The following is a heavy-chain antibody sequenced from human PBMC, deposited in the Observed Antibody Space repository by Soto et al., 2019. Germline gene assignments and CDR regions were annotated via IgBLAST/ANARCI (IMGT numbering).Heavy chain of an antibody. V-gene: IGHV5-51*01. Sequence: PGVSLKISCKGSGCSFTTYWIGWVRLIPGKGLEWMGIIYPGDSDTRYSPSFQGQVTISADKSISTASLQWSSLKASDTAMYYCARREYYEGAFDIWGQGTMVTVSS. CDR2: IYPGDSDT. CDR3: ARREYYEGAFDI. CDR1: GCSFTTYW. J-gene: IGHJ3*02. D-gene: IGHD3-22*01.